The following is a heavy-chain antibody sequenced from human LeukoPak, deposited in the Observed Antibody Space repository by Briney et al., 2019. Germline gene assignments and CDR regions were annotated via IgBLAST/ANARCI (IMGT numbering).Heavy chain of an antibody. CDR1: GYSFTSYW. D-gene: IGHD2-2*01. CDR2: IYPGDSDT. V-gene: IGHV5-51*01. J-gene: IGHJ4*02. Sequence: GESLKISCKGSGYSFTSYWIGWVRQMPGKGLEWMGIIYPGDSDTRYSPSFQGQVTISADKSISTAYLQWSSLKAPDTAMYYCAIIVVVPAAIGGSEYYFDHWGQGTLVTVSS. CDR3: AIIVVVPAAIGGSEYYFDH.